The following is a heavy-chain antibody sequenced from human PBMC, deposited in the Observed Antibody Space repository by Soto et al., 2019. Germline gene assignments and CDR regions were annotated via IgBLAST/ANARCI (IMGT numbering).Heavy chain of an antibody. V-gene: IGHV3-9*02. D-gene: IGHD2-15*01. CDR2: LSWDRSTV. CDR1: GSSSDPFT. CDR3: AVISPGIVVLPSPIYFTP. J-gene: IGHJ4*02. Sequence: GGSLRLSCVASGSSSDPFTMHWVRELPGNGMEWVAGLSWDRSTVAYAYSVQGRFTISRDHAKNSVDLLLDSLRPDDTALYFCAVISPGIVVLPSPIYFTPWGPATQVTVSS.